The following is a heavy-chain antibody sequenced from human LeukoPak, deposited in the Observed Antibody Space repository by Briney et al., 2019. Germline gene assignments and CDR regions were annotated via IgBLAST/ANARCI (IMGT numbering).Heavy chain of an antibody. D-gene: IGHD2-21*01. Sequence: PGGSLRLSCAASGFTFSTYAMSWVRQAPGKGLQWVSLISGSGDGAHYADSVKGRFTISRDNSKNTVYLQMTSLRAEDTAVYYCAKGYIQLWWFDYWGQGTLVTVSS. CDR3: AKGYIQLWWFDY. CDR2: ISGSGDGA. V-gene: IGHV3-23*01. CDR1: GFTFSTYA. J-gene: IGHJ4*02.